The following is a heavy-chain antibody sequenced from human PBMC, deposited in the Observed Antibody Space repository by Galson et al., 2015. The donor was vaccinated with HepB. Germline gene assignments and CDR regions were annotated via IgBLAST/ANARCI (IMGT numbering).Heavy chain of an antibody. CDR2: ISSNTIYT. CDR1: GFTFSSYG. Sequence: SLRLSCAASGFTFSSYGMHWVRQAPGKGLEWLAYISSNTIYTNYADSVKGRFTISRDNIKNSMYLQMNSLRAEDTAVYYCVRVADSDYGDHSHFDSWGLGTLVTVSS. CDR3: VRVADSDYGDHSHFDS. D-gene: IGHD4-17*01. J-gene: IGHJ4*02. V-gene: IGHV3-21*05.